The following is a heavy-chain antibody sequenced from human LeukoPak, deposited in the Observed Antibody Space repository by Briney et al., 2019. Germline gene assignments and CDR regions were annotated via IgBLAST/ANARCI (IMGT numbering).Heavy chain of an antibody. D-gene: IGHD3-10*01. CDR3: AKDYSKTSYYGSGTYYRPKWFDP. Sequence: ASVKVSCKASGYTFTSYGISWVRQAPGQGLEWMGWISAYNGNTNYAQKLQGRVTMTTDTSTSTAYMELRSLRSDDTAVYYCAKDYSKTSYYGSGTYYRPKWFDPWGQGTLVTVSS. CDR1: GYTFTSYG. CDR2: ISAYNGNT. J-gene: IGHJ5*02. V-gene: IGHV1-18*01.